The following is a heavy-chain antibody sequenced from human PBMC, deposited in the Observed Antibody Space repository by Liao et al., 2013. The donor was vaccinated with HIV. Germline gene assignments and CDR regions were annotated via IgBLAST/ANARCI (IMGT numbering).Heavy chain of an antibody. V-gene: IGHV4-34*01. CDR2: INHSGST. CDR1: GGSFSGYY. D-gene: IGHD6-13*01. J-gene: IGHJ4*02. CDR3: ARGGPAYSSITDY. Sequence: QVQLQQWGAGLLKPSETLSLTCAVYGGSFSGYYWNWIRQPPGKGLEWIGEINHSGSTNYNPSLKSRVTISVDTSKKQFSLKLSSVTAADTAVYYCARGGPAYSSITDYWGQGTLVTVSS.